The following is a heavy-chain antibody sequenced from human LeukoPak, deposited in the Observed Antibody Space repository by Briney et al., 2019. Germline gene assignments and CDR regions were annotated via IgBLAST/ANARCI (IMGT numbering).Heavy chain of an antibody. D-gene: IGHD3-10*02. Sequence: GGSLRLSCAASGFTYRDYYMRWLRQAPGKGREWVSYISSSESTIHYADSVKGRFTISRDNAKNSLYLQMNSLRAEDTAVYYCAELGITMIGGVWGKETTVTIPS. V-gene: IGHV3-11*04. J-gene: IGHJ6*04. CDR1: GFTYRDYY. CDR3: AELGITMIGGV. CDR2: ISSSESTI.